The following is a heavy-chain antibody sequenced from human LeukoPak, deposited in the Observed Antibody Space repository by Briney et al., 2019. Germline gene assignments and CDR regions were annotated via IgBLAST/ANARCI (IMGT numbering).Heavy chain of an antibody. J-gene: IGHJ5*02. CDR1: GYSISSGYF. Sequence: SETLSLTCTVSGYSISSGYFWGWIRPPPGKGLECIGTIYHSGSTYYNPSLKSRVTISVDTSKNQFSLKLSSVTAADTAVYYCAREDHGFGVGYDLNWFDPWGQGTLVTVSS. V-gene: IGHV4-38-2*02. CDR3: AREDHGFGVGYDLNWFDP. CDR2: IYHSGST. D-gene: IGHD3-10*01.